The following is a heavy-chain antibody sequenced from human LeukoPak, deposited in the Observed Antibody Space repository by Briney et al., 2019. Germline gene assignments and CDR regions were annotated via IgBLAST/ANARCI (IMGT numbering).Heavy chain of an antibody. Sequence: PSETLSLTCTVSGGSISSYYWSWIRQPPGKGLEWIGYIYYSGSTNYNPSLKSRVTISVDTSKNQFSLKLSSVTAADTAVYYCARGRGFAMIVSSGIWGQGTMVTVSS. CDR1: GGSISSYY. D-gene: IGHD3-22*01. CDR2: IYYSGST. CDR3: ARGRGFAMIVSSGI. V-gene: IGHV4-59*12. J-gene: IGHJ3*02.